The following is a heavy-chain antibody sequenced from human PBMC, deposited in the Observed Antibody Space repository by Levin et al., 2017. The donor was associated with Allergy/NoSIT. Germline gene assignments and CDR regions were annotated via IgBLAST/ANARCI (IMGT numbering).Heavy chain of an antibody. CDR3: ARGHNPSGSGSSWFDP. V-gene: IGHV3-49*03. CDR2: IRSKVYGGTT. CDR1: GFTFADYS. D-gene: IGHD3-10*01. J-gene: IGHJ5*02. Sequence: GGSLRLSCTPSGFTFADYSMSWFRQAPGKGLEWICFIRSKVYGGTTEYAAPVKGRFTISRDDSNSIAYLQMNSLKTEDTGVYYCARGHNPSGSGSSWFDPWGQGTLVTVSS.